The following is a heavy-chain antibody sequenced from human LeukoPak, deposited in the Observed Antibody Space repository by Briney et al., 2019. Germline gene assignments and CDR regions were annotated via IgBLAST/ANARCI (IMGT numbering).Heavy chain of an antibody. CDR2: INHSGST. V-gene: IGHV4-34*01. D-gene: IGHD2-15*01. CDR1: GGSFSGYY. Sequence: PSETLSLTCAVYGGSFSGYYWSWIRQPPGKGLEWIGEINHSGSTNYNPSLKSRVTISVDTSKPQSSLKLRSVTAADTAVYYCARDCSGGSCYLGFDYWGQGTLVTVSS. CDR3: ARDCSGGSCYLGFDY. J-gene: IGHJ4*02.